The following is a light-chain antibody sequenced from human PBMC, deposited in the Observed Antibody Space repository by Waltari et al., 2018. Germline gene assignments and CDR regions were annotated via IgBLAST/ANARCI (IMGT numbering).Light chain of an antibody. V-gene: IGLV1-44*01. Sequence: QSVLTQPPSASGTPGQRVTISCSGSGSNYRRNNVNRYQQLPGTAPKLLIYNNEQGPVAVPVLFSGSKSGTSASLAISGSQSGDEADYYCTTWHDSLNGRVFGGGTKLTVL. J-gene: IGLJ2*01. CDR3: TTWHDSLNGRV. CDR2: NNE. CDR1: GSNYRRNN.